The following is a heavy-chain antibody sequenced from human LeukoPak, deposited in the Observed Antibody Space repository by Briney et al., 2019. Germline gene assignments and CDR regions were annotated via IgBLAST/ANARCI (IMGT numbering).Heavy chain of an antibody. Sequence: SCKASGGTFSSYAMHWVRQAPGKGLEWVAVISYDGSNKYYADSVKGRFTISRDNSKNTLYLQMNSLRAEDTAVYYCARGREYFDYWGQGTLVTVSS. CDR2: ISYDGSNK. CDR1: GGTFSSYA. V-gene: IGHV3-30-3*01. D-gene: IGHD1-26*01. CDR3: ARGREYFDY. J-gene: IGHJ4*02.